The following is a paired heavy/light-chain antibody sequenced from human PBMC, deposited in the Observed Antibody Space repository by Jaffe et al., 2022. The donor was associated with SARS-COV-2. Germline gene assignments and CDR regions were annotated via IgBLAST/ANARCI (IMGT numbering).Heavy chain of an antibody. Sequence: QVQLVESGGGVVQPGGSLRLSCAAIGFTFSSHGMHWVRQAPGKGLEWVALIWYDGSNQDYADSVKGRFTISRDNSKNTLSLQMNSLRAEDTAVYYCARGFGVTAAGTIDSWGQGTLVTVSS. D-gene: IGHD6-13*01. CDR2: IWYDGSNQ. CDR3: ARGFGVTAAGTIDS. J-gene: IGHJ4*02. V-gene: IGHV3-33*01. CDR1: GFTFSSHG.
Light chain of an antibody. J-gene: IGKJ5*01. V-gene: IGKV3-15*01. Sequence: ILMTQSPATLSVSPGERATLSCRASQGVISSLAWYQQKPGQAPRLLIYGASTRATGIPARFSGSGSGTEFTLTISSLQSEDFAIYYCQQYVNWPPITFGQGTRLEIK. CDR3: QQYVNWPPIT. CDR2: GAS. CDR1: QGVISS.